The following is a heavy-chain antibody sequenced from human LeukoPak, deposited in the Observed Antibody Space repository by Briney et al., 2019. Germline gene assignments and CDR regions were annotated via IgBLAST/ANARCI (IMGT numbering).Heavy chain of an antibody. V-gene: IGHV3-21*01. CDR2: ISSGGDYI. CDR3: ARDGFKTLERALDY. J-gene: IGHJ4*02. CDR1: GFIFSTYS. D-gene: IGHD1-26*01. Sequence: GGSLRLSCAASGFIFSTYSMNWVRQAPGKGLEWVSSISSGGDYIYYADSVKGRFTISRDNSKNTLYLQMDSLRAEDTAVYYCARDGFKTLERALDYWGQGTLVTVSS.